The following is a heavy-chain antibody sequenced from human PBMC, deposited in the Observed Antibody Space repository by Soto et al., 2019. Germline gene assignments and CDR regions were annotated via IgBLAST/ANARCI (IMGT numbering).Heavy chain of an antibody. CDR3: ARVGGDDYGDYSDY. V-gene: IGHV1-69*01. D-gene: IGHD4-17*01. CDR2: IIPIFGTA. Sequence: QVQLVQSGAEVKKPGSSVKVSCKASGGTFSSYAISWVRQAPGQGLEWMGGIIPIFGTANYAQKFQGRVTITADESTSTAYMELSRLRSEDTAVYYCARVGGDDYGDYSDYWGQGTLVTVSS. J-gene: IGHJ4*02. CDR1: GGTFSSYA.